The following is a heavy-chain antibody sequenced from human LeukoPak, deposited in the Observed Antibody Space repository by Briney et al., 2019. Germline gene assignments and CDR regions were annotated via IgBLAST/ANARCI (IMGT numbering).Heavy chain of an antibody. CDR3: ARDYCGGDCYPDY. J-gene: IGHJ4*02. Sequence: AASVKVSCKASGYTFTGYYMHWVRQAPGQGLEWMGWINPNSGGTNYAQKFQGRVTMTRDTSISTAYMDLSRLRSDDTAVYYCARDYCGGDCYPDYWGQGTLVTVSS. D-gene: IGHD2-21*02. CDR2: INPNSGGT. CDR1: GYTFTGYY. V-gene: IGHV1-2*02.